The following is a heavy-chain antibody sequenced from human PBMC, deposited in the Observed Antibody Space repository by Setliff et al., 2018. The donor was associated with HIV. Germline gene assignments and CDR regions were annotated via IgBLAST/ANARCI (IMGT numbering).Heavy chain of an antibody. J-gene: IGHJ6*03. Sequence: SETLSLTCTVSGGSISSGSYYWSWIRQPAGKGLEWIGHIYTSGSTNYNPSLKSRVTISVHTSKNQFSLKLSSVTAADMAVYYCARSRESSGYYRDYYYYLDVWGKGTTVTVSS. CDR2: IYTSGST. D-gene: IGHD6-19*01. CDR3: ARSRESSGYYRDYYYYLDV. V-gene: IGHV4-61*09. CDR1: GGSISSGSYY.